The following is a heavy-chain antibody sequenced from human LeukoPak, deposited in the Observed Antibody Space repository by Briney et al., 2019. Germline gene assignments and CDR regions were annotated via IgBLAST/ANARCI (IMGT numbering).Heavy chain of an antibody. CDR2: ISGSGGST. CDR1: GFTFSSYA. D-gene: IGHD3/OR15-3a*01. J-gene: IGHJ3*02. V-gene: IGHV3-23*01. CDR3: AKDLSDFWTRPTSPVDAFDI. Sequence: GGSLRLSCAASGFTFSSYAMSWVRQAPGKGLEWVSAISGSGGSTYYADSVKGRFTISRDNSKNTLYLQMNSLRAEDTAVYYCAKDLSDFWTRPTSPVDAFDIWGQGTMVTVSS.